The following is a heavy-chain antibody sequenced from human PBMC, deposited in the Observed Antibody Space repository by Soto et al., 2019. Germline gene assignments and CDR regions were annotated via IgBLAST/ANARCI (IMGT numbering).Heavy chain of an antibody. Sequence: ASVKVSCKASGYTFTSYDINWVRQATGQGXEWLGWMNPNSGNTGYAQKFQDRVTMTRNTSINTAYMELSSLRSDDTAFYYCARGRYDYGDYNSRRPFDSWGQGTLVTVSS. CDR2: MNPNSGNT. CDR1: GYTFTSYD. D-gene: IGHD4-17*01. J-gene: IGHJ4*02. CDR3: ARGRYDYGDYNSRRPFDS. V-gene: IGHV1-8*01.